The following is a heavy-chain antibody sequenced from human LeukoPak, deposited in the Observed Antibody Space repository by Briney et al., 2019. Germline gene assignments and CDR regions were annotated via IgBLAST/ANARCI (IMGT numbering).Heavy chain of an antibody. V-gene: IGHV3-21*01. CDR1: RFTFSSEA. CDR3: ATDPKAQSY. Sequence: GGSQRLSCAASRFTFSSEAMNWVRQAPGKGLEWVSSITNDGYKYYADSVKGRFTISRDNAKSSLYLQLNSLRAEDTAVYYCATDPKAQSYWGQGTLVTVSS. J-gene: IGHJ4*02. CDR2: ITNDGYK.